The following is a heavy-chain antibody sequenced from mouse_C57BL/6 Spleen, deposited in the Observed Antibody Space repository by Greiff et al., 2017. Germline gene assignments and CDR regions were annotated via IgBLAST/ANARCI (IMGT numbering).Heavy chain of an antibody. CDR3: AKSKGGYDGNWYIDV. J-gene: IGHJ1*03. CDR1: GYTFTSYW. D-gene: IGHD2-2*01. V-gene: IGHV1-72*01. Sequence: QVQLQQPGAELVKPGASVKLSCKASGYTFTSYWMHWVKQRPGRGLEWIGRIDPNSGGTKYNEKFKSKATLTVDKPSSTAYMQLSSLTSGDSADYYVAKSKGGYDGNWYIDVWGTGTTVTVSS. CDR2: IDPNSGGT.